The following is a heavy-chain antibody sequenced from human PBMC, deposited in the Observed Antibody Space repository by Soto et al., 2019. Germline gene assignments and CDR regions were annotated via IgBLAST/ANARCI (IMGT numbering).Heavy chain of an antibody. CDR3: AKLYYYDSRAPGLPTFDY. CDR1: GFTFSSYG. J-gene: IGHJ4*02. V-gene: IGHV3-30*18. CDR2: ISYDGSNK. D-gene: IGHD3-22*01. Sequence: GGSLRLSCAASGFTFSSYGMHWVRQAPGKGLEWVAVISYDGSNKYYADSVKGRFTISRDNSKNTLYLQMNSLRAEDTAVYYCAKLYYYDSRAPGLPTFDYWGQGTLVTVSS.